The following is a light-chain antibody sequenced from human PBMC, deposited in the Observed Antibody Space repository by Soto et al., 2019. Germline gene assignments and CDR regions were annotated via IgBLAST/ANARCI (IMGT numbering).Light chain of an antibody. Sequence: QSALTQPASVSGSPGQSITISCSGTSSDIGTYDHVAWFQQFPGKTPKLMIYSVSNRPSGVSYRFSGSKSGNTASLTISGLQAEDEADYYCSSYTSIHTYVFGTGTKLTVL. CDR2: SVS. V-gene: IGLV2-14*01. CDR1: SSDIGTYDH. CDR3: SSYTSIHTYV. J-gene: IGLJ1*01.